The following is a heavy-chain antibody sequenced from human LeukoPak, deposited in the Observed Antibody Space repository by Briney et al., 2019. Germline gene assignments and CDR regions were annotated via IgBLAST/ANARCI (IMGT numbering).Heavy chain of an antibody. J-gene: IGHJ5*02. D-gene: IGHD2-15*01. CDR3: ARWVAVRFDP. CDR2: IYHSGST. V-gene: IGHV4-38-2*02. CDR1: GYSISSGYY. Sequence: SETLSLTCTVSGYSISSGYYWGWIRQPPGKGLEWIGSIYHSGSTYYNPSLKSRVTISVDTSKNQFPLKLSSVTAADTAVYYCARWVAVRFDPWGQGTLVTVSS.